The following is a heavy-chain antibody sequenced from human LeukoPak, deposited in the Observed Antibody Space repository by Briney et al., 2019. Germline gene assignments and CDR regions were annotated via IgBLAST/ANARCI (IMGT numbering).Heavy chain of an antibody. CDR1: GGSISSYY. Sequence: SETLSLTCTVSGGSISSYYWSWIRQPPGKGLEWIGYIYYSGSTNYNPSLKSRVTISVDTSKNQFSLKLSSVTAADTAVYYCASAPDYYGGGAFDYWGQGTLVTVSS. V-gene: IGHV4-59*01. CDR3: ASAPDYYGGGAFDY. J-gene: IGHJ4*02. D-gene: IGHD3-10*01. CDR2: IYYSGST.